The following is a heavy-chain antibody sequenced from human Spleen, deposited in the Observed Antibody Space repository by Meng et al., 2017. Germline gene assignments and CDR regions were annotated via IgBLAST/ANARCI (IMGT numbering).Heavy chain of an antibody. Sequence: GGSLRLSCAASGFTFDDYAMHWVRQAPGKGLEWVSGISWNSGSIGYADPVKGRFTISRDNAKNSLYLQMNSLRAEDMALYYCAKVSDSWYYFDYWGQGTLVTVSS. D-gene: IGHD6-13*01. V-gene: IGHV3-9*03. CDR3: AKVSDSWYYFDY. J-gene: IGHJ4*02. CDR2: ISWNSGSI. CDR1: GFTFDDYA.